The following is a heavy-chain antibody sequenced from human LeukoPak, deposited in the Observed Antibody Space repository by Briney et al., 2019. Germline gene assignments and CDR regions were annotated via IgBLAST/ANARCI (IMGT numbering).Heavy chain of an antibody. J-gene: IGHJ4*02. D-gene: IGHD3-22*01. CDR3: AKLMRDYYDSSGYYSYHFDY. CDR2: ISGSGGST. CDR1: GFTFSSYA. V-gene: IGHV3-23*01. Sequence: GGSLRLSCAASGFTFSSYAMSWVRQAPGKGLEWVSAISGSGGSTYYADSVKGRFTISRDNSKNTLYLQMNSLRAEDTAVYYCAKLMRDYYDSSGYYSYHFDYWGQGTLVTVSS.